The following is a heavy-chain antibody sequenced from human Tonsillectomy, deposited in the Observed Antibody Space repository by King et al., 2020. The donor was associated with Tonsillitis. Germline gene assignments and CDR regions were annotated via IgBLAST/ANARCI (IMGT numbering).Heavy chain of an antibody. CDR1: GFTFSIYW. J-gene: IGHJ1*01. CDR3: VRDDILPY. Sequence: VQLVESGGGLVQPGGSLRLSCAASGFTFSIYWMSWVRQAPGKGLEWVANIKQDGSEQYYVDSVKGRFTISRDNAKNSLYLQMNSLKPEDTAVYYCVRDDILPYWGQGNLVTVPT. CDR2: IKQDGSEQ. V-gene: IGHV3-7*01.